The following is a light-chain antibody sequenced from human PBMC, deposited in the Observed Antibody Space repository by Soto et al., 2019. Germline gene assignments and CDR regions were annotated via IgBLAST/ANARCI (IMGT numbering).Light chain of an antibody. CDR2: VGTGGIVG. CDR1: GGYSNYE. V-gene: IGLV9-49*01. CDR3: GADHASGSNFVYV. Sequence: QAVVTQPLSASASLGASVTLTCTLSGGYSNYEVDWYQQRPGKGPRFVMRVGTGGIVGSKGDGIPDRFSVLGSGLNRYLTIKNIQEEDESDYYCGADHASGSNFVYVFGTGTKVTVL. J-gene: IGLJ1*01.